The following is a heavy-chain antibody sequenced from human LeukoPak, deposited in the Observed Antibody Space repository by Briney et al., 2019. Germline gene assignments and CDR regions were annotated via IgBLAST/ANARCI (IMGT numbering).Heavy chain of an antibody. J-gene: IGHJ6*02. CDR2: ISGSGGRI. CDR3: AKQAAAGIDYYYGMDV. D-gene: IGHD6-13*01. V-gene: IGHV3-23*01. CDR1: GFTFSSYS. Sequence: GGSLRLSCAASGFTFSSYSMSWVRQAPGKGLEWVSSISGSGGRIDYADSVKGRFTISRDNSKNTLYLQMNSLRAEDTAVYYCAKQAAAGIDYYYGMDVWGQGTTVTVSS.